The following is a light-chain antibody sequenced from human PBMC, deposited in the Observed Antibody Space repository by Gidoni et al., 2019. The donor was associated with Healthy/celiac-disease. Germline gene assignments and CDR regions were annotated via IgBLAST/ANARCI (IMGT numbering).Light chain of an antibody. J-gene: IGKJ3*01. CDR2: DAS. CDR3: QQRSNWPPFT. Sequence: EIVFTQSPATLSLSPGERATLSCRASQSVSSYLAWYQQKPGQAPRLLIYDASNRATGIPARFSGSGSGTDFNITISSLEPEDFAVYYCQQRSNWPPFTFGPGTKVEIK. CDR1: QSVSSY. V-gene: IGKV3-11*01.